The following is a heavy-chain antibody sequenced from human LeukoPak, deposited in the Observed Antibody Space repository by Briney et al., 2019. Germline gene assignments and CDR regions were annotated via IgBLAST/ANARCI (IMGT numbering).Heavy chain of an antibody. CDR1: GGSISSNF. Sequence: SETLSLTCTVSGGSISSNFWAWIRQPPGKGLEWIGYIYYTGSTNYNPSLKSRVSISIDTSKTQFSLNLTSVTAADTAVYYCAKERSSGWYGTTFDYWGPGCLVGVSS. CDR3: AKERSSGWYGTTFDY. D-gene: IGHD6-19*01. CDR2: IYYTGST. J-gene: IGHJ4*02. V-gene: IGHV4-59*01.